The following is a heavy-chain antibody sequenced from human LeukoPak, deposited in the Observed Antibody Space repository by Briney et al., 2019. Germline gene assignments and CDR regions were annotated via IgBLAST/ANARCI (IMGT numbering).Heavy chain of an antibody. D-gene: IGHD3-16*01. CDR3: VRVGDGGLDY. J-gene: IGHJ4*02. V-gene: IGHV3-48*02. Sequence: GGSLRLSCAASGFTFSTYGMNWVRQAPGKGLQWVSYISSSGNTIYDADSVKGRFTISRDNAKNSLYLQMNSLRDEDTAVYYCVRVGDGGLDYWGQGTLVTVSS. CDR1: GFTFSTYG. CDR2: ISSSGNTI.